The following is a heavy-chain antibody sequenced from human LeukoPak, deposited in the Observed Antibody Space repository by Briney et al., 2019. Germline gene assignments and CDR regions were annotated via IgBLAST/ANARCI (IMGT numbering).Heavy chain of an antibody. CDR1: GLTFSRYA. V-gene: IGHV3-23*01. CDR2: ISGSGGST. CDR3: ARSPGGGTFRHFDY. Sequence: PGGSLRLSCAASGLTFSRYAMSWVRQAPGKGLEWVSDISGSGGSTYYADSVKGRFTISRDNSKNTLYLQMNSLRAEDTAVYYCARSPGGGTFRHFDYWGQGSLVSVSS. D-gene: IGHD3-16*01. J-gene: IGHJ4*02.